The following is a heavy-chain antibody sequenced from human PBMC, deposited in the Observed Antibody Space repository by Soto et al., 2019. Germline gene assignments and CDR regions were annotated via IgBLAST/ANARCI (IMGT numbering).Heavy chain of an antibody. J-gene: IGHJ5*02. CDR3: ARDFNKYFYRSSSENWFDT. D-gene: IGHD6-13*01. CDR2: INPSGGST. Sequence: ASVKVSCKASGYTFTSYYMHWVRQAPGQGLEWMGIINPSGGSTSYAQKFQGRVTMTRDTSTSTVYMELSSLRSEDTAVYYCARDFNKYFYRSSSENWFDTWGQGTLVTVSS. CDR1: GYTFTSYY. V-gene: IGHV1-46*01.